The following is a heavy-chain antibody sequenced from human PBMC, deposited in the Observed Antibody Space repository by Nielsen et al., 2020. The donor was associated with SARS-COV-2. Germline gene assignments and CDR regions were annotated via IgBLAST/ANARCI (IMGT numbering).Heavy chain of an antibody. Sequence: GESLKISCAASGFTFSGYGMHWVRQAPGKGLEWVAVISYDGSNKYYADSVKGRFTISRDNSKNTLYLQMNSLRAEDTAVYYCAKDRGKWELLNWFDPWGQGTLVTVSS. CDR2: ISYDGSNK. D-gene: IGHD1-26*01. V-gene: IGHV3-30*18. J-gene: IGHJ5*02. CDR1: GFTFSGYG. CDR3: AKDRGKWELLNWFDP.